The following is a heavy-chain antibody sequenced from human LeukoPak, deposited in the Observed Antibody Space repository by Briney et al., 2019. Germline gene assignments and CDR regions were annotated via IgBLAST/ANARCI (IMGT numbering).Heavy chain of an antibody. J-gene: IGHJ4*02. CDR3: ARSFSGDGYTHFDY. Sequence: PSETLSLTCIVSGDSITIISHYWGWIRQPPGKGLEWIGSIYYSGSTNYNPSLKSRVTISIDKSNNQFSLKLNSVTAADTAVYYCARSFSGDGYTHFDYWGQGTLVTVSS. D-gene: IGHD5-24*01. CDR1: GDSITIISHY. CDR2: IYYSGST. V-gene: IGHV4-39*07.